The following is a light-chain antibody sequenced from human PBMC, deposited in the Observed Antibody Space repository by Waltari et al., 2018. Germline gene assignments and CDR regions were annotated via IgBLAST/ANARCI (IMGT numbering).Light chain of an antibody. CDR1: QSVNGR. CDR3: QQHGSLPAT. V-gene: IGKV3-20*01. CDR2: GTS. Sequence: EIVLTQSPGTLTLSPGDRVTLSCRASQSVNGRLVWYQQKPGQAPRLLIYGTSSRATGIPDRFSGSGSGTDFSLTISRLEPEDFAVYYCQQHGSLPATFGQGTKVKVK. J-gene: IGKJ1*01.